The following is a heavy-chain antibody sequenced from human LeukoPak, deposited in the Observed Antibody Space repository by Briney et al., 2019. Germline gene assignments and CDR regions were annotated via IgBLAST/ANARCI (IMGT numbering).Heavy chain of an antibody. J-gene: IGHJ2*01. CDR1: GGSVSSGSYY. Sequence: PSETLSLTCTVSGGSVSSGSYYWSWIRQPPGKGLEWTGYIYYSGSTNYNPSLKSRVTISVDTSKNQFSLKLSSVTAADTAVYYCARSGTYYDFWSGYYRYWYFDLWGRGTLVTVSS. CDR3: ARSGTYYDFWSGYYRYWYFDL. D-gene: IGHD3-3*01. CDR2: IYYSGST. V-gene: IGHV4-61*01.